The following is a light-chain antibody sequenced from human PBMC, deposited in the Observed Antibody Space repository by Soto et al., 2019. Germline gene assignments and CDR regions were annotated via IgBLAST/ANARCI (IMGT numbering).Light chain of an antibody. J-gene: IGKJ1*01. CDR1: QSVSSSY. CDR2: AAS. V-gene: IGKV3-20*01. CDR3: QQYGSSPWT. Sequence: EVVMTQSPATLSVSRGDRATLSCRASQSVSSSYLAWYQQKPGQAPRLLIYAASSRATGIPDRFSGSGSGTDFTLTISRLEPEDFAVYYCQQYGSSPWTFGQGTKVDI.